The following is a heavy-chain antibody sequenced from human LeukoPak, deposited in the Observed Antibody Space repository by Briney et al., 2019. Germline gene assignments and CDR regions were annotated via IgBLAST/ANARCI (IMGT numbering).Heavy chain of an antibody. CDR3: ARGITFTDY. J-gene: IGHJ4*02. D-gene: IGHD2/OR15-2a*01. Sequence: SETLSLTCAVYGGSFSGYYWSWIRQPPGKGLEWIGEINHSGSTNYDPSLKSRVTISVDTSKNQFSPKLSSVTAADTAVYYCARGITFTDYWGQGTLVTVSS. CDR2: INHSGST. CDR1: GGSFSGYY. V-gene: IGHV4-34*01.